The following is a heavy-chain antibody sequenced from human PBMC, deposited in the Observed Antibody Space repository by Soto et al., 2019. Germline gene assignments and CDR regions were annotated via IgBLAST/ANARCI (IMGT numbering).Heavy chain of an antibody. Sequence: ASVKVSCKASGGTFSRYTITWVRQAPGQGLEWMGGITPMFGTPNYAQKLQGRVTITADESTSTAYMELSSLRSEDTAMYYCARDGTLYDSSAYYYLYWGQGTLVTVSS. CDR2: ITPMFGTP. CDR3: ARDGTLYDSSAYYYLY. D-gene: IGHD3-22*01. CDR1: GGTFSRYT. V-gene: IGHV1-69*13. J-gene: IGHJ4*02.